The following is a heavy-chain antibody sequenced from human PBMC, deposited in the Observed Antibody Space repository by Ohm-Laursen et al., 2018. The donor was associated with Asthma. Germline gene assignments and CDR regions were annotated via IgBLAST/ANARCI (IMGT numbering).Heavy chain of an antibody. V-gene: IGHV4-61*01. J-gene: IGHJ4*02. CDR2: IYYSGST. CDR3: ASWRSDYGDYYFDY. Sequence: SETLSLTCTVSGGSVSSGSYYWSWIRQPPGKGLEWIGYIYYSGSTNYNPSLKSRVTISVDTSKNQFSLKLSSGTAADTAVYYCASWRSDYGDYYFDYWGQGTLVTVSS. CDR1: GGSVSSGSYY. D-gene: IGHD4-17*01.